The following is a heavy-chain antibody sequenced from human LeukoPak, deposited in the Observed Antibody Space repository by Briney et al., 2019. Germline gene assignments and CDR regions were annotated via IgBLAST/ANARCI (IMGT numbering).Heavy chain of an antibody. J-gene: IGHJ4*02. V-gene: IGHV3-11*06. D-gene: IGHD3-22*01. CDR2: ISSSSSYT. Sequence: GGSLRLSCAASGFTFSDYYMSWIRQAPGKGLEWVSYISSSSSYTNYADSVKGRFTISRDNAKNSLYLQMNSLRAEDTAVYYCAREPYYYDSSGYYYVMGDFDYWGQGTLATVSS. CDR1: GFTFSDYY. CDR3: AREPYYYDSSGYYYVMGDFDY.